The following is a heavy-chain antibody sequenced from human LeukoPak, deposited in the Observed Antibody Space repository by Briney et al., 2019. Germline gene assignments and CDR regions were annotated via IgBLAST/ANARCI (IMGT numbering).Heavy chain of an antibody. J-gene: IGHJ4*02. D-gene: IGHD3-22*01. V-gene: IGHV1-2*02. Sequence: ASVKVSCKASGYTFTGYYMHWVRQAPGQGLEWMGWINPHSGGTNYAQKFQGGVTMTRDTSITTAYMELSSLRSDDTAVYYCARTRVPYYYDSTYYFDYWGQGTLVTVSS. CDR1: GYTFTGYY. CDR2: INPHSGGT. CDR3: ARTRVPYYYDSTYYFDY.